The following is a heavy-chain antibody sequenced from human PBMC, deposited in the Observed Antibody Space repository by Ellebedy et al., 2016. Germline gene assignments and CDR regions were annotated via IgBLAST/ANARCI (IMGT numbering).Heavy chain of an antibody. J-gene: IGHJ6*04. CDR3: ARGSITVFGGVDV. V-gene: IGHV3-7*02. CDR2: INQDGSEK. CDR1: GFAFSNYW. Sequence: GESLKISXAASGFAFSNYWMSWVRQAPGRGLEWVAHINQDGSEKYAVDSVMGRFTISRDNAKDSLYLEMSRLRAEDTAVYYCARGSITVFGGVDVWGKGTTVTVSS. D-gene: IGHD3-3*01.